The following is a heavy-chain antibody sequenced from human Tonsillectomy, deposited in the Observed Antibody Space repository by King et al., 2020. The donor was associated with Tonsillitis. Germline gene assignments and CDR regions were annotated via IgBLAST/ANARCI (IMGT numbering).Heavy chain of an antibody. CDR3: AKDRDSSGYRPYYFDY. J-gene: IGHJ4*02. V-gene: IGHV3-30*02. CDR2: IRYDGSNK. D-gene: IGHD3-22*01. Sequence: VQLVESGGGVVQPGGSLRLSCAASGFTFSSYGMHWVRQAPGKGLEWVAFIRYDGSNKYYADSVKGRFTISRDNSKNTLYLQMNSLRAEDTAVYYCAKDRDSSGYRPYYFDYWGQGTLVTVSS. CDR1: GFTFSSYG.